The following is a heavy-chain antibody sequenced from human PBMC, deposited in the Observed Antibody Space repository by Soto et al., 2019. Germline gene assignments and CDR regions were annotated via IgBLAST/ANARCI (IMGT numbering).Heavy chain of an antibody. CDR3: ARTRYSSGWIDY. CDR2: ISYSGTT. CDR1: GGSISSSSYY. V-gene: IGHV4-39*01. Sequence: QLQLQESGPGLVKSSETLSLTCNVSGGSISSSSYYWGWIRQPPGKGLEWIGSISYSGTTYYNTSLSSRVTISGDTSKNQFSLKLTSVTAADTAVYYCARTRYSSGWIDYWGQGTRVTVSS. J-gene: IGHJ4*02. D-gene: IGHD6-19*01.